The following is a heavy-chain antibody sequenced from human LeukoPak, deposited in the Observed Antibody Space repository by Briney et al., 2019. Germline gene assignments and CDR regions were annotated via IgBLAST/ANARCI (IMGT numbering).Heavy chain of an antibody. CDR2: INPSGGST. J-gene: IGHJ5*02. Sequence: GASVKVSCKTSGYSFTNYYMHWVRQAPGQGLEWMGIINPSGGSTNYAQKFQGRVTMTTDTSTSTAYMELRSLRSDDTAVYYCAREGSGRTHFDPWGQGTLVTVSS. V-gene: IGHV1-46*01. D-gene: IGHD6-19*01. CDR3: AREGSGRTHFDP. CDR1: GYSFTNYY.